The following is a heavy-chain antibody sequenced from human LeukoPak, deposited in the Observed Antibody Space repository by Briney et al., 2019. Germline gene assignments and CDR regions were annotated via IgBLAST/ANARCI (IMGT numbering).Heavy chain of an antibody. J-gene: IGHJ4*02. CDR1: GCTFSSYN. Sequence: GGSLTLACAASGCTFSSYNMNWVRQAPGKGLEWVSSISSGSTYIYYADSVKGRFTISRDNAKNSLYLQMNSLRAEDTAVYYCARARGSSSWPLFDYWGQGTLVTVSS. V-gene: IGHV3-21*01. D-gene: IGHD2-2*01. CDR2: ISSGSTYI. CDR3: ARARGSSSWPLFDY.